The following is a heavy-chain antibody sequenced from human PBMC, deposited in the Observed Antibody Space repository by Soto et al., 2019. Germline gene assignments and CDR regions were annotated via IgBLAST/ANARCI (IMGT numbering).Heavy chain of an antibody. D-gene: IGHD3-22*01. CDR2: IIPIFGTA. V-gene: IGHV1-69*06. CDR3: AREGLSDDSSGYYYGGFDY. CDR1: GGTFSSYA. J-gene: IGHJ4*02. Sequence: QVQLVQSGAEVKKPGSSVKVSCKASGGTFSSYAISWVRQAPGQGLEWMGGIIPIFGTANYAQKFQGRVTTTADKSTSTAYMELRSLRSEDTAVYYCAREGLSDDSSGYYYGGFDYWGQGTLVTVSS.